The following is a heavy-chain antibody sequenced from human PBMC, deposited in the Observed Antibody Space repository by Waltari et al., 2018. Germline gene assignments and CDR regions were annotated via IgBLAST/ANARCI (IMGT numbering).Heavy chain of an antibody. D-gene: IGHD1-1*01. V-gene: IGHV4-59*01. CDR2: IYYSGST. CDR1: GGSISSYY. J-gene: IGHJ5*02. Sequence: QVQLPESGQGLVQPSGTLTLTCTVSGGSISSYYWRWIRQPPGKGLEWLGSIYYSGSTNNNPPLQSLDNISVDPAKNQFSLKLSSVTAADTALYYCARDGIYLRSWFDPWGQGTLVTVSS. CDR3: ARDGIYLRSWFDP.